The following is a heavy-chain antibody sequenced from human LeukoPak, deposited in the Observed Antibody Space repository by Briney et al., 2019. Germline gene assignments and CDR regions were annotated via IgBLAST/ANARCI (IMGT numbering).Heavy chain of an antibody. J-gene: IGHJ5*02. CDR3: ARDFSSSWMAGWFDP. CDR1: GGSISSYY. Sequence: PSETLSLTCTVSGGSISSYYWSWIRQPAGKGLEWIGRIYTSGSTNYNPSLKSRVTMSVGTSKNQFSLKLSSVTAADTAVYYCARDFSSSWMAGWFDPWGQGTLVTVSS. D-gene: IGHD6-13*01. CDR2: IYTSGST. V-gene: IGHV4-4*07.